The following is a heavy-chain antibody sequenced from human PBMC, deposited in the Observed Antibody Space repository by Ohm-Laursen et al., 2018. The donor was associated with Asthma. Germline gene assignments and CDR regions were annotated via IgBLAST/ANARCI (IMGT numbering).Heavy chain of an antibody. D-gene: IGHD3-10*01. Sequence: SLRLSCSASGFRFSIYDMSWVRQAPGKGLEWVSSINDGGDSTKYADSVKGRFTVSRDDSKNTLYLQMNSLRAEDTAVYYCAVSIYAYGEGAYWGQGTLVTVSS. CDR3: AVSIYAYGEGAY. J-gene: IGHJ4*02. CDR2: INDGGDST. CDR1: GFRFSIYD. V-gene: IGHV3-23*01.